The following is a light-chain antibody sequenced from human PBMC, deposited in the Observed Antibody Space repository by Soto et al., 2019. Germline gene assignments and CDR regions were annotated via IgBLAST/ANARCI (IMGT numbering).Light chain of an antibody. CDR1: SSDVGGYDF. Sequence: QSVLTQPASVSGSPGQAITISCTGASSDVGGYDFVSWFQQHPGKAPKLLIYEVSNRPSGVSNRFSGSKSGNTASLTISGLQAEDESDYFCSSYTSSSDSYIFGTGTKVTVL. CDR3: SSYTSSSDSYI. CDR2: EVS. J-gene: IGLJ1*01. V-gene: IGLV2-14*01.